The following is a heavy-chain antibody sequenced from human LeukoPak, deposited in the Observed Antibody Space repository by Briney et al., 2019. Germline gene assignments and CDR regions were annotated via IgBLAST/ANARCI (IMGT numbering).Heavy chain of an antibody. Sequence: PGGSLRLSCAASGFTFSNYNMNWVRQAPGKGLEWVSSISSSSSYTYYADSVKGRFTISRDNSKNTLYLQMNSLRAEDTAVYYCAKDIDNGDYVVYWGQGTLVTVSS. J-gene: IGHJ4*02. V-gene: IGHV3-21*04. D-gene: IGHD4-17*01. CDR3: AKDIDNGDYVVY. CDR1: GFTFSNYN. CDR2: ISSSSSYT.